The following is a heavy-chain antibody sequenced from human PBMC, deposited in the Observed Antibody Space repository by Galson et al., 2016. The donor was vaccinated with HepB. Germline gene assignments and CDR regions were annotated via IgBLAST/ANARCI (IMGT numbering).Heavy chain of an antibody. Sequence: LSLTCTVSGGSISSGGCYWSWIRRHPGKGLEWIGYIYYSGSTYYNPSVKSRVTISVDTSKNQLSLKLSSVTAADTAVYYCARVGGYYCNRDVWGKGTTVTVSS. V-gene: IGHV4-31*03. J-gene: IGHJ6*03. CDR1: GGSISSGGCY. CDR3: ARVGGYYCNRDV. CDR2: IYYSGST. D-gene: IGHD3-16*01.